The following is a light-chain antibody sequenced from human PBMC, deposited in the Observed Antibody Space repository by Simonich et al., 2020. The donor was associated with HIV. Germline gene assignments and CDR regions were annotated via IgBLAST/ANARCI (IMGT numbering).Light chain of an antibody. V-gene: IGKV4-1*01. J-gene: IGKJ5*01. CDR3: QQYYSTPIT. CDR1: QSVLTSSNNKNN. Sequence: DIVMTQSPDSLAVSLGERATINCQSSQSVLTSSNNKNNLAWYQQKPGQPPKLLIYWASTRESGVPDRFSGSGSGTDFTLTISSLQAEDVAVYYCQQYYSTPITFGQGTRLEIK. CDR2: WAS.